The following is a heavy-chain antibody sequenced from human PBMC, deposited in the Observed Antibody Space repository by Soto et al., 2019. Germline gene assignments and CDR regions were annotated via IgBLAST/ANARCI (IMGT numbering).Heavy chain of an antibody. CDR3: AADRVTMVRGVTVYYYYYGMDV. V-gene: IGHV1-58*01. CDR2: IVVGSGNT. Sequence: AASVKVSCKASGFTFTSSAVQWVRQARGQRLEWIGWIVVGSGNTNYAQKFQERVTITRDMSTSTAYMELSSLRSEDTAVYYCAADRVTMVRGVTVYYYYYGMDVWGQGTTVTVSS. J-gene: IGHJ6*02. D-gene: IGHD3-10*01. CDR1: GFTFTSSA.